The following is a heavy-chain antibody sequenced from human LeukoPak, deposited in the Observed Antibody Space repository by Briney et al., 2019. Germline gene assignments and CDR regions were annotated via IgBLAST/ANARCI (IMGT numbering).Heavy chain of an antibody. V-gene: IGHV3-30*02. D-gene: IGHD6-13*01. Sequence: GGSLRLSCAASGFTFSSYGMHWVRQAPGKGLEWVAFIRYDGSNKYYADSVKGRFTTSRDNSKNTLYLQMNSLRAEDTAVYYCARPKYSSSWQIFDYWGQGTLVTASS. CDR3: ARPKYSSSWQIFDY. CDR2: IRYDGSNK. J-gene: IGHJ4*02. CDR1: GFTFSSYG.